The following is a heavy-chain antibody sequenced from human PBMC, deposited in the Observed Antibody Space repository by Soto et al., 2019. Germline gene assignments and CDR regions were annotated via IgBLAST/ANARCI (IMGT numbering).Heavy chain of an antibody. Sequence: SETLSLTCSVSGDSINSRYWSWIRQPPGKGLEWIGYIDYVGSTNYAPSLQSRVTMSVDRSKNQVSLKLRYVTASDTAVYYCVRQRGNYFDFWGQGTLVTVSS. CDR1: GDSINSRY. CDR2: IDYVGST. V-gene: IGHV4-59*11. CDR3: VRQRGNYFDF. J-gene: IGHJ4*02. D-gene: IGHD3-10*01.